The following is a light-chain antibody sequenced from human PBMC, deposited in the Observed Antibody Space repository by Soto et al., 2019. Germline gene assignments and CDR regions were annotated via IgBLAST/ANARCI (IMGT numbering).Light chain of an antibody. J-gene: IGKJ4*01. CDR3: QKYDGVPLT. CDR1: QGIDNY. CDR2: AAS. V-gene: IGKV1-27*01. Sequence: DIQMTQSPSSLSASVGDSLIITCRASQGIDNYLAWYQQRPGKVPKLLIYAASTLQSGVPSRFSGSGSGTEFTLTISSLQPEDVASYYCQKYDGVPLTFGGGTKVDI.